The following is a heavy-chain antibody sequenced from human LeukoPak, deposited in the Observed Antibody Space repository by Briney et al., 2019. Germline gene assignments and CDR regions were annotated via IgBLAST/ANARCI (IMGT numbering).Heavy chain of an antibody. CDR1: GFTFSSYG. CDR2: IRYDGSNK. CDR3: ARGHVPGSDRHWDY. D-gene: IGHD3-10*01. J-gene: IGHJ4*02. Sequence: PGGSLRLSCAASGFTFSSYGMHWVRQAPGKGLEWVAFIRYDGSNKYYADSVKGRFTISRDNVKNTLYLQMNSLTAEDTAVYYCARGHVPGSDRHWDYWGQGTLVTVSS. V-gene: IGHV3-30*02.